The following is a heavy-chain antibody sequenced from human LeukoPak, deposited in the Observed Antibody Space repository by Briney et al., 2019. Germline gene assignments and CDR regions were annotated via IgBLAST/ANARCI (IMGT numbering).Heavy chain of an antibody. D-gene: IGHD3-9*01. CDR2: ISAYNGNT. Sequence: SAYLSCKASGYTFIRYGISGVRQAPGQGHEWMGWISAYNGNTNYAQKLQGRVTMTTDTYTSTTYMELRSLRSDDTAVYYCARDGGVYFDWLYDYWGQGTLVTVSS. CDR1: GYTFIRYG. J-gene: IGHJ4*02. V-gene: IGHV1-18*01. CDR3: ARDGGVYFDWLYDY.